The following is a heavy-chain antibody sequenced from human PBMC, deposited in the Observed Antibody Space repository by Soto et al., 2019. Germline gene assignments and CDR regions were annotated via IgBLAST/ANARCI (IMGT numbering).Heavy chain of an antibody. J-gene: IGHJ4*02. CDR3: WKHEGYCSSTTSSSVDY. CDR1: GFTFTNYW. Sequence: LGESLKISCRGSGFTFTNYWIAWVRQMPGKGLEWMGIIYPGDSETSYSPSFQCQVIISADKSINSAYLQWSSLKASDTAMYYCWKHEGYCSSTTSSSVDYWGQGTLVTVSS. V-gene: IGHV5-51*01. CDR2: IYPGDSET. D-gene: IGHD2-2*01.